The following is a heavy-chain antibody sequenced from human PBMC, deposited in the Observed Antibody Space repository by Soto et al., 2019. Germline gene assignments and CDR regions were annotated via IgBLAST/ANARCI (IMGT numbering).Heavy chain of an antibody. V-gene: IGHV1-18*01. CDR3: ARSDFGIGHLPNDH. CDR2: ISGYNGKT. CDR1: GYTFASFG. J-gene: IGHJ4*02. D-gene: IGHD3-3*01. Sequence: ASVKVSCKASGYTFASFGVAWVRQAPGQGLEWMGWISGYNGKTNFAERLQGRVTMTTDTSTNTAYMELRTLRSDDTAIYFCARSDFGIGHLPNDHWGQGTQVNVPS.